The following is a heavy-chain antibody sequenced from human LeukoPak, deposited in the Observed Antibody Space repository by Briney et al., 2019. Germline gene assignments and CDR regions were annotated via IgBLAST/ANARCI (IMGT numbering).Heavy chain of an antibody. Sequence: GGSLRLSCAASGLTFSSYSMNWVRQAPGKGLEWVSYISSSSSTIYYADSVKGRFTISRDNAKNSLYLQMNSLRAEDTAVYYCARADGIVVIKGFQHWGQGTLVTVSS. CDR3: ARADGIVVIKGFQH. J-gene: IGHJ1*01. V-gene: IGHV3-48*04. D-gene: IGHD3-22*01. CDR1: GLTFSSYS. CDR2: ISSSSSTI.